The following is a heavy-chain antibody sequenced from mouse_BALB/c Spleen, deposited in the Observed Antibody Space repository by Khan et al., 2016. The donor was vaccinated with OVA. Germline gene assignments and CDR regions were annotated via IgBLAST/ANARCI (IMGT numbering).Heavy chain of an antibody. J-gene: IGHJ2*01. Sequence: QVQLQQSGAERAKPGASVKMSCKVSGYTFTTYWMHWVKQRPGQGLEWIVFIHPTSGSTDYNEKFKDRATLSADKSSSTSYMKRSSLTSEDSAVYYCTRDRIDYWGQGTTLTVSS. V-gene: IGHV1-7*01. CDR2: IHPTSGST. CDR3: TRDRIDY. CDR1: GYTFTTYW.